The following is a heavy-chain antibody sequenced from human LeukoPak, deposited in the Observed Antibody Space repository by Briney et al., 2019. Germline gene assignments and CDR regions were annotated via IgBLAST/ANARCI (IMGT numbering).Heavy chain of an antibody. CDR3: ARDQRWELWPPEDL. D-gene: IGHD1-26*01. J-gene: IGHJ2*01. CDR1: GGSISSSSYY. CDR2: IYYSGST. V-gene: IGHV4-39*07. Sequence: SETLSLTCTVSGGSISSSSYYWGWIRQPPGKGLEWIGSIYYSGSTYYNPSLKSRVTISVDTSKNQFSLKLSSVTAADTAVYYCARDQRWELWPPEDLWGRGTLVTVSS.